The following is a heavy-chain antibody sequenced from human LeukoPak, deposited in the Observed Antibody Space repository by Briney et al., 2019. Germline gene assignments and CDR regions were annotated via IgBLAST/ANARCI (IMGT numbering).Heavy chain of an antibody. CDR2: ISSGSSYI. CDR3: ARAAGEYNYGPFDY. Sequence: NPGGSLRLSCAAPGFTFSIYNMNWVRQAPGKGLEWVSSISSGSSYIDYADSVKGRFTISRDNAKNSLYLQMHSLRAEDTAVYYCARAAGEYNYGPFDYWGQGTLVTVSS. V-gene: IGHV3-21*01. CDR1: GFTFSIYN. J-gene: IGHJ4*02. D-gene: IGHD5-18*01.